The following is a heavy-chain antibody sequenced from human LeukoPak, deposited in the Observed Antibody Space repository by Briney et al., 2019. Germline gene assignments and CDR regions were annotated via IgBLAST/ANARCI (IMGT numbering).Heavy chain of an antibody. J-gene: IGHJ4*02. CDR2: SRNKANSYTT. V-gene: IGHV3-72*01. CDR1: GFTFSDHY. D-gene: IGHD4/OR15-4a*01. Sequence: GGSLRLSCAASGFTFSDHYMDWVRQAPGKGLEWVGRSRNKANSYTTEYAASVKGRFTISRDESKNSLYLQMNSLKTEDRAVYYCARAKGALDYWGQGTLVTVSS. CDR3: ARAKGALDY.